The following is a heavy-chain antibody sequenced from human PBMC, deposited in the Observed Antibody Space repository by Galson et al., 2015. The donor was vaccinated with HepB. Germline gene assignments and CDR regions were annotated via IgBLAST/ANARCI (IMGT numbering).Heavy chain of an antibody. D-gene: IGHD4-17*01. J-gene: IGHJ4*02. CDR2: ISSSTTYT. Sequence: SLRLSCAVSGFTFSSYAMHWVRQAPGKGLEWLSYISSSTTYTNYADSVKGRFTISRDNAKNSLFLQINSLRAEDTAVYYCARVADVDYGDHSHFDYWGQGTLVTVSS. CDR3: ARVADVDYGDHSHFDY. CDR1: GFTFSSYA. V-gene: IGHV3-21*05.